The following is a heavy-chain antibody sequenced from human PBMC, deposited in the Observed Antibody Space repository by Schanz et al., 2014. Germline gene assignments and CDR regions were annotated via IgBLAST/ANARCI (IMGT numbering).Heavy chain of an antibody. CDR2: LWHDGSKK. J-gene: IGHJ4*02. CDR1: GFTFSSYD. CDR3: VKDY. V-gene: IGHV3-33*03. Sequence: QVQLVESGGGVVQPGRSLRLSCVASGFTFSSYDVFWVRQAPGKGLEWVAILWHDGSKKYYADSVKCRFTVSRDNSKNTLYLQMSSLTTEDAAVYFCVKDYRGQGTLVTVSS.